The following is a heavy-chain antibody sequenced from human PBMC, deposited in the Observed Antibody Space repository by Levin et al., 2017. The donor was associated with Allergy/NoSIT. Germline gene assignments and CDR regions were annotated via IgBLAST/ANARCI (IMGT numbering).Heavy chain of an antibody. Sequence: PGGSLRLSCAASGFTFSSYSMNWVRQAPGKGLEWVSYISSSSSTIYYADSVKGRFTISRDNAKNTLYLQMNSLRDEDTAVYYCARELGYDSSGYYNDYWGQGTLVTVSS. J-gene: IGHJ4*02. V-gene: IGHV3-48*02. CDR3: ARELGYDSSGYYNDY. D-gene: IGHD3-22*01. CDR2: ISSSSSTI. CDR1: GFTFSSYS.